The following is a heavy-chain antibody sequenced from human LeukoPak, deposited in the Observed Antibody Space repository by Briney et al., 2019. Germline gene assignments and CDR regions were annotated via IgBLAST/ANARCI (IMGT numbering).Heavy chain of an antibody. CDR2: IYYSGST. Sequence: SETLSLTCTVSGGSISSGGYYWSWIRQHPGKGLEWIGYIYYSGSTYYNPSLKSRVTISVDTSKNQFSLKLSSVTAADTAVYYCARDGGRSGYVGQVSYYWGQGTLVTVSS. D-gene: IGHD6-25*01. CDR1: GGSISSGGYY. CDR3: ARDGGRSGYVGQVSYY. V-gene: IGHV4-31*03. J-gene: IGHJ4*02.